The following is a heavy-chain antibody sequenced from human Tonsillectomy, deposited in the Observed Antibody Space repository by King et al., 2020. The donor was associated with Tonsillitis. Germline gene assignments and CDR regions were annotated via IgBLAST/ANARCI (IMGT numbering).Heavy chain of an antibody. CDR2: IASDGKYK. J-gene: IGHJ4*02. CDR3: AKDMNPYYDSSGEIDY. Sequence: VQLVESGGGVVQPGRSLRLSCAASGFTFSIYCMHWVRQAPGKGLELVAVIASDGKYKCYADSFNGRFTISIDTSKNTLYLQMNSLRAEDTAVYYCAKDMNPYYDSSGEIDYWGQGTLVTVSS. V-gene: IGHV3-30*18. CDR1: GFTFSIYC. D-gene: IGHD3-22*01.